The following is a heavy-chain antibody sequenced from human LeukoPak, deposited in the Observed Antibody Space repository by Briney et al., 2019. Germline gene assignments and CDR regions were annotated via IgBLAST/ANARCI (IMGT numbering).Heavy chain of an antibody. Sequence: SQTLSLTCAISRDSLSRDSVAWNWIRQSPSRGLEWLGRTYYRSKRYNDYAVSVESRTTINPDASKNQFSLQLNSVTPEDTAVYYCARVRGRYFDYWGQGTLVPVSS. D-gene: IGHD3-10*01. CDR2: TYYRSKRYN. V-gene: IGHV6-1*01. CDR3: ARVRGRYFDY. CDR1: RDSLSRDSVA. J-gene: IGHJ4*02.